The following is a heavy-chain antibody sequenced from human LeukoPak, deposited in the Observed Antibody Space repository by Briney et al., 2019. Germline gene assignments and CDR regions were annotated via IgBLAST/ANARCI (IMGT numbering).Heavy chain of an antibody. CDR2: IYYSGST. J-gene: IGHJ3*02. Sequence: SETLSLTCTVSGGSISSGGYYWSWIRQHPGKGLEWIGYIYYSGSTYYNPSLKSRVTISVDTSKNQFSLKLSSVTAADTAVYSCARDLAYYDFWSGYYPDAFDIWGQGTMVTVSS. D-gene: IGHD3-3*01. V-gene: IGHV4-31*03. CDR1: GGSISSGGYY. CDR3: ARDLAYYDFWSGYYPDAFDI.